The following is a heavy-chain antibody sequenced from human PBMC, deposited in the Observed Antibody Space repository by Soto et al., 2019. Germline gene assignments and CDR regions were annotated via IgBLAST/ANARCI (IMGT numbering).Heavy chain of an antibody. CDR1: GFTFSSYA. V-gene: IGHV3-23*01. D-gene: IGHD5-18*01. Sequence: GGSLRLSCAASGFTFSSYAMSWVRQAPGKGLEWVSAISGSGGSTYYADSVKGRFTISRDNSKNTLYLQMNSLRAEDTAVYYCASGSSPEDYYYGMDVWGQGTTVTVSS. CDR3: ASGSSPEDYYYGMDV. J-gene: IGHJ6*02. CDR2: ISGSGGST.